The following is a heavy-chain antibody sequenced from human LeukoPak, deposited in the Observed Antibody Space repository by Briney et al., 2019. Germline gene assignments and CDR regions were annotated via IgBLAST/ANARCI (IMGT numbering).Heavy chain of an antibody. CDR1: GYSFTAYW. J-gene: IGHJ4*02. Sequence: GESLKISCNGSGYSFTAYWIAWVCQMPGKGLEWMGIIYPGDSDTRYSPSFQGQVTISADKSISTAYLQWSSLKASDTAMYYCARLFRNYYDSSGRGRLDYWGQGTLVTVSS. CDR2: IYPGDSDT. V-gene: IGHV5-51*01. D-gene: IGHD3-22*01. CDR3: ARLFRNYYDSSGRGRLDY.